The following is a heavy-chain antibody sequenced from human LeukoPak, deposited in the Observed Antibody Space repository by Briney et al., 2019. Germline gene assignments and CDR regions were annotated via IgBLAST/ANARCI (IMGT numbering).Heavy chain of an antibody. CDR3: ARVLCGSFYCPLFDD. D-gene: IGHD1-26*01. CDR1: GGAISSDSYY. J-gene: IGHJ4*02. V-gene: IGHV4-61*02. Sequence: PSETLSLTCTVSGGAISSDSYYWSWIRQPAGEGLEWIGRIYSSGRTNYNPSLKCRVTISVDMSKTQFSLKLNSVTAADAAIYYCARVLCGSFYCPLFDDWGQGTLVTVSS. CDR2: IYSSGRT.